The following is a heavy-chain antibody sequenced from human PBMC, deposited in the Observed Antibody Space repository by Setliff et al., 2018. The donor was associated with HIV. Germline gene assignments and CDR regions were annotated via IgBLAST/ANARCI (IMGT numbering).Heavy chain of an antibody. CDR3: ARGAGYSYFDYSYYYMDV. CDR2: IYYSGST. V-gene: IGHV4-61*08. J-gene: IGHJ6*03. Sequence: LSLTCNVSGGSISSGGFYWNWIRQHPGKGLEWIGYIYYSGSTNYSPSLKSRVTMSVDTSKSRFSLKLSSVTAADTAVYYCARGAGYSYFDYSYYYMDVWGKGTTVTVSS. CDR1: GGSISSGGFY. D-gene: IGHD5-18*01.